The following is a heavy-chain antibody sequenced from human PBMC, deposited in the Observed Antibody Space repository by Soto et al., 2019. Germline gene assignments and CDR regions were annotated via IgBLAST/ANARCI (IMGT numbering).Heavy chain of an antibody. J-gene: IGHJ4*02. CDR2: ISTYNGDT. V-gene: IGHV1-18*01. CDR1: GYTFTSFG. Sequence: GASVKVSCKASGYTFTSFGISWVRQVPGQGLEWMGWISTYNGDTNYAQHLQGRVTMTTDTSTSTAYMELRSLRSDDTAVYYCARGCCSFTSCPFDFWGQGALVTVSS. D-gene: IGHD2-2*01. CDR3: ARGCCSFTSCPFDF.